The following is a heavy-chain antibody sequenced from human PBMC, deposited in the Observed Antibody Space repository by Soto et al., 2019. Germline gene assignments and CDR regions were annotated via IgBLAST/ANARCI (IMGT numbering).Heavy chain of an antibody. Sequence: ASVKVSCKASGYTFTGYYMHWVRQAPGQGLEWMGWINPNSGGTNYAQKFQGWVTMTRDTSISTAYMELNSLRAEDTAVYYCAKDSGGYDYWGQGTLVTVSS. V-gene: IGHV1-2*04. CDR3: AKDSGGYDY. CDR2: INPNSGGT. J-gene: IGHJ4*02. D-gene: IGHD3-16*01. CDR1: GYTFTGYY.